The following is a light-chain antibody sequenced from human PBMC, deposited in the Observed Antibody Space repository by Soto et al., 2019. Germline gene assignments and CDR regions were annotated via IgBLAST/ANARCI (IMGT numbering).Light chain of an antibody. CDR1: QNIFSS. V-gene: IGKV1-9*01. CDR3: QQLNSYPIT. J-gene: IGKJ5*01. Sequence: DIQMTQSPSSLSASVGDRVTIXCWAGQNIFSSLNWYQQKPGKAPKLLIYAASSLQSGVPSRFSGSGSGTEFTLTISSLQPEDFATYYCQQLNSYPITFGQGTRLEIK. CDR2: AAS.